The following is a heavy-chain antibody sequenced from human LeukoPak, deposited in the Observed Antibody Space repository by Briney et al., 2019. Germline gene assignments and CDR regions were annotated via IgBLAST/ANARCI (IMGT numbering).Heavy chain of an antibody. Sequence: GGSLRLSCAASGFTFSAYAISWVRQAPGKGREWVSAISGSGGITYYADSVKGRFTISRGNSKNTLYLQMNSLRAEDRAVYYCAKHDPRRVVITNWFDPWGQGTLVTVSS. CDR2: ISGSGGIT. V-gene: IGHV3-23*01. CDR1: GFTFSAYA. J-gene: IGHJ5*02. D-gene: IGHD3-22*01. CDR3: AKHDPRRVVITNWFDP.